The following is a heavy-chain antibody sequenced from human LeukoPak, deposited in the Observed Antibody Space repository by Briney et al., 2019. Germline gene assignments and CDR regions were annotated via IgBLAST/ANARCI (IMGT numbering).Heavy chain of an antibody. V-gene: IGHV1-46*01. CDR2: INPSGGST. CDR3: ARGGTRMVVAGNRAPFDL. J-gene: IGHJ2*01. D-gene: IGHD6-19*01. CDR1: RYTFTSYY. Sequence: GASVKASCKASRYTFTSYYMHWVRHAPGQGREWMGIINPSGGSTSYAQTFQGRVTMTRDTSTSTVYMELSSLRSEDTAVYYCARGGTRMVVAGNRAPFDLWGRGTLVTVSS.